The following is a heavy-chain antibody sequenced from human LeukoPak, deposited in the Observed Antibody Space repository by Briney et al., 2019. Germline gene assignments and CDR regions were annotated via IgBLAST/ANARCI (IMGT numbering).Heavy chain of an antibody. CDR3: AREYYDSSGYYYRWYDY. D-gene: IGHD3-22*01. CDR2: IYYSGST. CDR1: GGSISSYY. Sequence: NPSETLSLTCTVSGGSISSYYWSWIRQPPGKGLEWIGYIYYSGSTNYNPSLKSRVTISVDTSKNQLSLKLSSVTAADTAVYYCAREYYDSSGYYYRWYDYWGQGTLVTVSS. V-gene: IGHV4-59*01. J-gene: IGHJ4*02.